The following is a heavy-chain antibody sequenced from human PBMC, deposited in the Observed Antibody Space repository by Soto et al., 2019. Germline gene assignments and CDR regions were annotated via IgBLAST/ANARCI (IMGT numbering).Heavy chain of an antibody. CDR3: AGGHCTTTGCNNWFDP. D-gene: IGHD2-2*03. Sequence: ASVKVSCKASGYTFTGNYIHWVRQAPGQGLELMGWIIPNSGDTSFAQKFQGRVTMTRDTSISTAYMELSGLTSDDTAVYYCAGGHCTTTGCNNWFDPWGQGTLVTVYS. CDR1: GYTFTGNY. J-gene: IGHJ5*02. CDR2: IIPNSGDT. V-gene: IGHV1-2*02.